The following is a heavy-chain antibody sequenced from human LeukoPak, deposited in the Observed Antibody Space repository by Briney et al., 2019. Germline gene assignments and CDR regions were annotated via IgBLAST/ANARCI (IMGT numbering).Heavy chain of an antibody. CDR1: GGSISSYY. J-gene: IGHJ4*02. V-gene: IGHV4-59*01. Sequence: PSETLSLTCTVSGGSISSYYWSWLRQPPGKGLEWIGYIYYSGSTNYNPSLKSRVTISVDTSKNQFSLKLSSVTAADTAVYYCAGDSSGYSPPDYWGQGTLVTVSS. CDR3: AGDSSGYSPPDY. D-gene: IGHD3-22*01. CDR2: IYYSGST.